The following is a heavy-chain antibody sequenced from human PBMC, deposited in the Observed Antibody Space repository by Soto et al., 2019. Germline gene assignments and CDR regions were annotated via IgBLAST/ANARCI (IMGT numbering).Heavy chain of an antibody. CDR1: GFTFSSYA. CDR2: ISGSGGSA. Sequence: GSLRLSCAASGFTFSSYAVSWVRQAPGKGLEWVSAISGSGGSADYVDSVKGRFTISRDNSKNTLYLQMNSLRAEDTAVYYCAKLQAYCCGPGAYFEYWGQGTLVTVSS. J-gene: IGHJ4*02. D-gene: IGHD2-21*01. V-gene: IGHV3-23*01. CDR3: AKLQAYCCGPGAYFEY.